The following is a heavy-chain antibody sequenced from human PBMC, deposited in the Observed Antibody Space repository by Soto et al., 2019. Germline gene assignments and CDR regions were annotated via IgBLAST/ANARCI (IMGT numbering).Heavy chain of an antibody. Sequence: PSETLSLTCTVSGGSISSSSYYWGWIRQPPGKGLEWIGSIYYSGSTYYNPPLKSRVTISVDTSKNQFSLKLSSVTAADTAVYYCARDIPATIYAFDIWGQGTMVTVSS. CDR3: ARDIPATIYAFDI. CDR1: GGSISSSSYY. J-gene: IGHJ3*02. D-gene: IGHD2-2*02. V-gene: IGHV4-39*07. CDR2: IYYSGST.